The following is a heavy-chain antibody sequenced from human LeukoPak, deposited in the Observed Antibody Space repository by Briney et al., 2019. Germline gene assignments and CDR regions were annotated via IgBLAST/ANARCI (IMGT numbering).Heavy chain of an antibody. Sequence: GGSLRLSCAASGFTFSCYAMSWVRQAPGKGLEWVSAISGSGSSTYYADAVKGRFTISRDNSKNTLYLQMNILRAEDTAVYYAAKDWVRDDSKEDIWGQGTMVTVSS. D-gene: IGHD3-22*01. J-gene: IGHJ3*02. CDR3: AKDWVRDDSKEDI. CDR2: ISGSGSST. V-gene: IGHV3-23*01. CDR1: GFTFSCYA.